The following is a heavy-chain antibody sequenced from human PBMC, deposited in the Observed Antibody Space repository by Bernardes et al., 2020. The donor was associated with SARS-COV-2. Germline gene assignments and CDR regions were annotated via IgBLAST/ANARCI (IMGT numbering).Heavy chain of an antibody. Sequence: SETLSLTCGLYGGSFSDYYWTWIRQAPGKGLVWIGETTQSVRTKYNPSLKSRVTISIDSSKNQFSLQLKSVTAADTAVYYCLRRGRGEEPWGQGHLVTVSS. D-gene: IGHD3-16*01. CDR2: TTQSVRT. CDR1: GGSFSDYY. CDR3: LRRGRGEEP. V-gene: IGHV4-34*01. J-gene: IGHJ4*02.